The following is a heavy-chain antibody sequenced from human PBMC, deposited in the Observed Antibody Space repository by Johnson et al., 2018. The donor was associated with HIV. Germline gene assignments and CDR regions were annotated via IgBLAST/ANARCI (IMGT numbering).Heavy chain of an antibody. CDR2: IGTAGDT. J-gene: IGHJ3*02. CDR3: ARENGGGAFDI. D-gene: IGHD3-10*01. V-gene: IGHV3-13*01. CDR1: GFTFSSYD. Sequence: VQLVESGGGLVQPGGSLRLSCVASGFTFSSYDMHWVRQATGKGLEWVSAIGTAGDTYYPGSVKGRFTISRENAKNSLYLQMNSLRAGDTAVYYCARENGGGAFDIWGQGTMVTVSS.